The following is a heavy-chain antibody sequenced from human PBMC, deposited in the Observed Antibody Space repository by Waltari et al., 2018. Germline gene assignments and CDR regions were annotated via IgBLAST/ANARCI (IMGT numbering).Heavy chain of an antibody. CDR2: VYVTGNT. Sequence: EVQLVESGGDLIQPGGSLRRSCAASGFTVNSNYINWVRQSPGKGLEWVSVVYVTGNTDYADSVKGRFTTSRDNSKNTVYLQMDSLRVEDTAMYYCARRLVVAGTLDVFDLWGQGTRVIVSS. J-gene: IGHJ3*01. CDR3: ARRLVVAGTLDVFDL. CDR1: GFTVNSNY. D-gene: IGHD2-15*01. V-gene: IGHV3-53*03.